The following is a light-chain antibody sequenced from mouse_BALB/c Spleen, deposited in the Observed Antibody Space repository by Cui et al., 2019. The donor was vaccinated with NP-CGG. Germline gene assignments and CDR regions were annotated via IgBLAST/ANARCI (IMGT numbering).Light chain of an antibody. Sequence: VVTQDSALTTSPGETVTLTCRSSTGAVTTSNYANWVQEKPDHLFTGLIGGTNNRAPGIPARFSGSLIGDKAALTITGAQTEDEAIYFCALWHSNHWVFGGGTKLTVL. CDR1: TGAVTTSNY. CDR2: GTN. CDR3: ALWHSNHWV. J-gene: IGLJ1*01. V-gene: IGLV1*01.